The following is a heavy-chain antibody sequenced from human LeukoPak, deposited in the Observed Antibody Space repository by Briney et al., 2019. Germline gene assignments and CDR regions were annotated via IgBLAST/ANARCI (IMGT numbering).Heavy chain of an antibody. CDR1: GFTFGSLA. CDR2: ISSRSSHI. CDR3: ASDGGDEPNKNLHY. J-gene: IGHJ4*02. D-gene: IGHD4-17*01. V-gene: IGHV3-21*01. Sequence: GGPLEFSCAAPGFTFGSLALSGFRKAPGKGLDWVSSISSRSSHIYYADSVKGRFTISRDNAKNSLFLQMNSLRADDTAVYYCASDGGDEPNKNLHYWGQGTLVTVSS.